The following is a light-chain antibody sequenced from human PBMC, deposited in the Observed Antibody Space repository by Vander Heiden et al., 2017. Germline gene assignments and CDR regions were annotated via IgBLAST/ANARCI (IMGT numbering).Light chain of an antibody. V-gene: IGLV2-11*01. J-gene: IGLJ2*01. CDR2: DVS. CDR3: CSYAGSRVV. Sequence: QSALTQPRSVSGSPGQSVTIPCTGTSSDVGGYNYVSWYQQHPGKAPKRMIYDVSKRPSGVPDRFSGSKSGNTASLTISGLQAEDEADYYCCSYAGSRVVFGGGTKLTVL. CDR1: SSDVGGYNY.